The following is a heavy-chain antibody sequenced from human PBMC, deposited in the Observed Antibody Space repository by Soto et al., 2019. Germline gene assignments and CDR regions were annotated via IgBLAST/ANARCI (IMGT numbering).Heavy chain of an antibody. V-gene: IGHV1-18*04. CDR2: ISIHNGNT. Sequence: QAQLLQSGGELKKSGASVKVSCKASGYTFNTYGISWVRQAPGQGLEWMAWISIHNGNTNFAQKFQGRVTLTTDTSTSTANIELRSLRSDDTAVYSCARMTTVDNSHYYMNVWGKGTTVTVSS. CDR3: ARMTTVDNSHYYMNV. J-gene: IGHJ6*03. CDR1: GYTFNTYG. D-gene: IGHD1-1*01.